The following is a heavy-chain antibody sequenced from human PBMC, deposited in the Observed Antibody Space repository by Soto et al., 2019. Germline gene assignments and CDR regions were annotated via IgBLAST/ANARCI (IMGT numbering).Heavy chain of an antibody. CDR3: ARDGVIAATVVRNYYYGMDV. J-gene: IGHJ6*02. V-gene: IGHV1-69*12. Sequence: QVQLVQSGAEVKKPGSSVKVSCKASGGTFSSYAISWVRQAPGQGLEWMGGIIPIFGTVNYAQKFQGRVTITADESTSTAYMELSSLRSEDTAVYYCARDGVIAATVVRNYYYGMDVWGQGTTVTVSS. CDR1: GGTFSSYA. CDR2: IIPIFGTV. D-gene: IGHD4-17*01.